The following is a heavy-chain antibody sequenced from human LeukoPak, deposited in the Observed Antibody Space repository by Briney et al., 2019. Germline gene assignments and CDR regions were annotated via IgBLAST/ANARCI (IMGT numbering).Heavy chain of an antibody. CDR1: GGSISSYY. J-gene: IGHJ4*02. V-gene: IGHV4-4*07. CDR3: AGEAVVPAASDY. CDR2: IYTSGST. Sequence: PSETLSLTCPGSGGSISSYYWSLIRQPAGEGLEWIGRIYTSGSTSYNPSLKSRVTMSVDTSKNQFSLKLSSVTAADTAVHYCAGEAVVPAASDYWGPGTLVTVSS. D-gene: IGHD2-2*01.